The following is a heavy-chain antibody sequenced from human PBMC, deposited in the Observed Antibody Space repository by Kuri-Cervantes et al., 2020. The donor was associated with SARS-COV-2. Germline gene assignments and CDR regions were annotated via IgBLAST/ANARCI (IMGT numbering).Heavy chain of an antibody. Sequence: SQTLSLTCAVYGGSFSGYHWSWIRQPPGKGLEWIGEINHSGSSDYNPSLKSRVTISVDTSKNQFSLKLSSVTAADTAVYYCARDGHWSIAYAFDIWGQGTMVTVSS. J-gene: IGHJ3*02. CDR1: GGSFSGYH. D-gene: IGHD6-6*01. CDR2: INHSGSS. CDR3: ARDGHWSIAYAFDI. V-gene: IGHV4-34*01.